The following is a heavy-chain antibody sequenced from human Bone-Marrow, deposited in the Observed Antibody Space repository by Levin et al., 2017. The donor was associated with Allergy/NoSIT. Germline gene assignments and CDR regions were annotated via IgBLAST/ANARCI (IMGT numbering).Heavy chain of an antibody. CDR2: IYQSGST. CDR3: ARFGASRALSVAYYYNGMDV. D-gene: IGHD3-16*01. J-gene: IGHJ6*02. V-gene: IGHV4-38-2*01. CDR1: GYSISSGYY. Sequence: PSETLSLTCAVSGYSISSGYYWGWIRQSPGKGLEWIATIYQSGSTYYNSSLRGRVTISIDTSKNQFSLTLTSVTAADTAVYFCARFGASRALSVAYYYNGMDVWGQGTTVTVS.